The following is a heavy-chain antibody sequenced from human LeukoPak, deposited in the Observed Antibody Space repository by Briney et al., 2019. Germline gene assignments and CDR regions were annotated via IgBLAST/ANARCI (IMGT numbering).Heavy chain of an antibody. D-gene: IGHD3-22*01. Sequence: GGSLRLSCAGSGFTFRSYGMSWVRQAPGKGLEWVSSIIGSGGDTHYAAAVKGRFTISRDNSKNTLYLQMNSLRVEDTAVYYCAKDRSPTYYYDSSGQPIDYWGQGTLVTVSS. V-gene: IGHV3-23*01. J-gene: IGHJ4*02. CDR3: AKDRSPTYYYDSSGQPIDY. CDR1: GFTFRSYG. CDR2: IIGSGGDT.